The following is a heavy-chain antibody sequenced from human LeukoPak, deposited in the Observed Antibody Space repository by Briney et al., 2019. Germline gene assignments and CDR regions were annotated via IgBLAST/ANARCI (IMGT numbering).Heavy chain of an antibody. V-gene: IGHV4-39*01. Sequence: TSETLSLTCTVSGGSISSSGYYWGWIRQPPGKGLEWIGSIYDSGSTYYNPSLKSRVTISVDTSKNQFSLKLNSVTAADTAMYYCQSRFLEWLLDYWGQGTLVTVSP. CDR3: QSRFLEWLLDY. J-gene: IGHJ4*02. CDR2: IYDSGST. CDR1: GGSISSSGYY. D-gene: IGHD3-3*01.